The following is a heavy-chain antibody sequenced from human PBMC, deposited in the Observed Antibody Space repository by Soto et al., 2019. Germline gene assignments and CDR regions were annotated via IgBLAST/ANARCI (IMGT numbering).Heavy chain of an antibody. J-gene: IGHJ3*02. D-gene: IGHD1-20*01. CDR2: IIPIFGTA. Sequence: SVKVSCKASGGTFSSYAISWVRQAPGQGLEWMGGIIPIFGTANYAQKFQGRVTITADESTSTAYMELSSLRSEDTAVYYCAREDSITGTTPQQSDAFDIWGQGTMVTVSS. CDR3: AREDSITGTTPQQSDAFDI. V-gene: IGHV1-69*13. CDR1: GGTFSSYA.